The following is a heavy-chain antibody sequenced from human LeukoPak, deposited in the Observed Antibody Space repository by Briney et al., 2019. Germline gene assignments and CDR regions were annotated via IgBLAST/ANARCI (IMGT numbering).Heavy chain of an antibody. V-gene: IGHV1-2*02. CDR1: GYTFTGYY. Sequence: ASVKVSCKASGYTFTGYYMHCVRQAPGQGLEWMGWINPNSGDTDYAQKFQGRVTMTRDTSISTAYMELSRLRCDATAVYYCARGSGSPSNYILDYWGQGTLVTVSS. CDR3: ARGSGSPSNYILDY. J-gene: IGHJ4*02. D-gene: IGHD1-26*01. CDR2: INPNSGDT.